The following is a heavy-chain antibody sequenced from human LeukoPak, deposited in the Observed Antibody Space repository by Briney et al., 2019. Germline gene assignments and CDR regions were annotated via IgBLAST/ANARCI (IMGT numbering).Heavy chain of an antibody. CDR3: ARVRYSYAVFDY. CDR1: GGSISSGGYY. CDR2: IYYSGST. V-gene: IGHV4-31*03. J-gene: IGHJ4*02. D-gene: IGHD5-18*01. Sequence: SETLSLTCTVSGGSISSGGYYWSWIRQHPGKGLESIGYIYYSGSTYYNPSLKSRVTISVDTSKNQFSLKLSSVTAADTAVYYCARVRYSYAVFDYWGQGTLVTVS.